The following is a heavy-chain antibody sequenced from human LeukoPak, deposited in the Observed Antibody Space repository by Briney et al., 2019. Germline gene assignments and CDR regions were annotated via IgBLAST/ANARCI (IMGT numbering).Heavy chain of an antibody. J-gene: IGHJ4*02. CDR1: GFTFSSYW. V-gene: IGHV3-7*01. CDR2: IKHNSSDK. CDR3: ARDSMQWLARALEDYFYY. D-gene: IGHD6-19*01. Sequence: GGSLRLSCAASGFTFSSYWMNWVRQAPGKGLEWVAYIKHNSSDKYYADSVKGRFTISRDNAKNSLYLQMNSLRAEDTAVYYCARDSMQWLARALEDYFYYWGQGTLVTVSS.